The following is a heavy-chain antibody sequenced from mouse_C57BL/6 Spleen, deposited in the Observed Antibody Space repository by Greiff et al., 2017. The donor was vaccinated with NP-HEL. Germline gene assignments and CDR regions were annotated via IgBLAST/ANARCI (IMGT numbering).Heavy chain of an antibody. Sequence: EVKLVESGAELVRPGASVKLSCTASGFNIKDDYMHWVKQRPEQGLEWIGWIDPENGDTEYASKFQGKATITADTSSNTAYLQLSSLTSEDTAVYYCTPTVVARYYAMDYWGQGTSVTVSS. CDR3: TPTVVARYYAMDY. V-gene: IGHV14-4*01. CDR1: GFNIKDDY. J-gene: IGHJ4*01. D-gene: IGHD1-1*01. CDR2: IDPENGDT.